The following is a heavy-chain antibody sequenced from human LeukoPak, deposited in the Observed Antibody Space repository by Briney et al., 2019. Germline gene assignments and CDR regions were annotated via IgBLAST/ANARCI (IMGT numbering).Heavy chain of an antibody. CDR1: GCTFSSYA. V-gene: IGHV3-30-3*01. J-gene: IGHJ4*02. Sequence: GRSLRLSCAASGCTFSSYAMHWVRQAPGKGLEWVAVISYDGSSKYYADSVKGRFTISRDNSKNTLYLQMNSLRAEDTAVYYCARGGRRTQTIDYWGQGTLVTVSS. D-gene: IGHD1-14*01. CDR2: ISYDGSSK. CDR3: ARGGRRTQTIDY.